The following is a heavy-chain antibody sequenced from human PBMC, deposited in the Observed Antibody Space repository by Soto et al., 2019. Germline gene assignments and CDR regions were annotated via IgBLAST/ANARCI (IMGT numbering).Heavy chain of an antibody. D-gene: IGHD3-16*01. CDR2: INPNSGGT. J-gene: IGHJ6*02. Sequence: QVQLVQSGAEVKKPGASVKVSCKASGYTFTGYYMHWVRQAPGQGLEWMGWINPNSGGTNYAQKFQGWVTMTRDTSISTAYMELSRLRSDDTAVYYCARDVYDRWGGYYYYYGMDVWGQGTTVTVSS. V-gene: IGHV1-2*04. CDR1: GYTFTGYY. CDR3: ARDVYDRWGGYYYYYGMDV.